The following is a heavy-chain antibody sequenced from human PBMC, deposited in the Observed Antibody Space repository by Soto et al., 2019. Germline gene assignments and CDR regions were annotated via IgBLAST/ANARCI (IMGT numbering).Heavy chain of an antibody. CDR3: ASLSGDPAYFDY. CDR2: IYYSGST. J-gene: IGHJ4*02. V-gene: IGHV4-30-4*01. Sequence: SGTLSLTCAVSGGSVSSRDYYWSWIRQPPGKGLEWIGYIYYSGSTYYNPSLKSRVTVSVDTSKNQFSLNLSSVTAADTAVYYCASLSGDPAYFDYWGQGTLVTVSS. D-gene: IGHD3-10*01. CDR1: GGSVSSRDYY.